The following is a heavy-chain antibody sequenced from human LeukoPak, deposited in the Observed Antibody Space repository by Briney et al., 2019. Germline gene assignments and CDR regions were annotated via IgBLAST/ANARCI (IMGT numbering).Heavy chain of an antibody. Sequence: PGGSLRLSCAASGFTFSSYAMHWVRQAPGKGLEWVAVISYDGSNKYYADSVKGRFTISRDNSKNTLYLQMNSLRAEDTAVYYCARDNYYDSSGYPEYWGQGTLVTVSS. V-gene: IGHV3-30-3*01. CDR1: GFTFSSYA. CDR2: ISYDGSNK. D-gene: IGHD3-22*01. CDR3: ARDNYYDSSGYPEY. J-gene: IGHJ4*02.